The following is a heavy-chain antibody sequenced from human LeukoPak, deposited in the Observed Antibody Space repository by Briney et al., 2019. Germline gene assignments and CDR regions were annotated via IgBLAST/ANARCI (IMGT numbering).Heavy chain of an antibody. D-gene: IGHD6-13*01. Sequence: ASETLSLTCTVSGGSISGYYWSWIRQPPGKGLEWIGYIYYSGSTKYIPSLKSRVTISVDTSKNQFALKLTSGTAADTAVYYCAKPYSSSAFDYWGQGTLVTVSS. V-gene: IGHV4-59*01. CDR2: IYYSGST. J-gene: IGHJ4*02. CDR3: AKPYSSSAFDY. CDR1: GGSISGYY.